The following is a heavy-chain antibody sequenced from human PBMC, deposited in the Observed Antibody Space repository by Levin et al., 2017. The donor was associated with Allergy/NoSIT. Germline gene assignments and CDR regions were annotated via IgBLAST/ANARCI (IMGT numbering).Heavy chain of an antibody. CDR2: IYSDTNI. J-gene: IGHJ4*02. CDR3: ARLGPEGLWFGDD. Sequence: PGGSLRLSCAASGFTVSSNYMSWVRQAPGKGLEWVSVIYSDTNIFYTDSVKGRFTISRDNSKNTVYLQMNRLRVEDTAVYYCARLGPEGLWFGDDWGQGTLVTVSS. CDR1: GFTVSSNY. D-gene: IGHD3-10*01. V-gene: IGHV3-53*01.